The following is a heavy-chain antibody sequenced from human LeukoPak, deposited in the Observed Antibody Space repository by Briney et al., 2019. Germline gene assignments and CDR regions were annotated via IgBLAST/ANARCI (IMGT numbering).Heavy chain of an antibody. V-gene: IGHV1-2*02. CDR2: INPNSGGT. CDR3: AREDCSSTSCHGGFDY. Sequence: ASVKVSCKASGYTFTGYYMHWVRQVPGQGLEWMGWINPNSGGTNYAQKFQGRVTMTRDTSISTAYMELSRLRSDDTAVYYCAREDCSSTSCHGGFDYWGQGTLVTVSS. D-gene: IGHD2-2*01. CDR1: GYTFTGYY. J-gene: IGHJ4*02.